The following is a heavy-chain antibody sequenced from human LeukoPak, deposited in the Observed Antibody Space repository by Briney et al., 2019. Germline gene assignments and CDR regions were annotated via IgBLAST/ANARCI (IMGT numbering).Heavy chain of an antibody. CDR1: GGSISSYY. Sequence: SETLSLTCTVSGGSISSYYWSWIRQPPGKGLEWIGYIYYSGSTNYNPSLKSRVTISVDTSKNQFSLKLSSVTAADTAVYYCARESSSGSYSEYWGQGTLVTVSS. V-gene: IGHV4-59*01. D-gene: IGHD1-26*01. CDR3: ARESSSGSYSEY. CDR2: IYYSGST. J-gene: IGHJ4*02.